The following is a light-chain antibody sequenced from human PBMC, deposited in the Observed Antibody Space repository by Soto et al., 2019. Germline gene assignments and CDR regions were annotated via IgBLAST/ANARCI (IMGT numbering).Light chain of an antibody. CDR2: GAS. J-gene: IGKJ1*01. CDR3: QHYGHALWA. CDR1: QSVSSN. V-gene: IGKV3-15*01. Sequence: EIVMTQSPATLSVSPGERATLSCRASQSVSSNVAWYQQKPGQAPRLLMSGASKRATGVPDRFSGSGSGTDFTLTISRLEPEDFAVYYCQHYGHALWAFGQGTKVDIK.